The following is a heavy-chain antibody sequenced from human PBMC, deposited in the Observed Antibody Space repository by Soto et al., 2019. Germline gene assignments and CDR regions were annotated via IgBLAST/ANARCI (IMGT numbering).Heavy chain of an antibody. CDR1: GFTFSSYS. D-gene: IGHD2-15*01. CDR2: ISYTGGSTI. V-gene: IGHV3-48*01. Sequence: EVQLVESGGGLVQPGGSLRLSCAASGFTFSSYSINWIRQAPGKGLELVSFISYTGGSTIYYADSVKGRFTISRDNSKNSVYLQINSLRAEYTALYYCVRYVVYCSGGGCYAWFDPWGQGTLVTVSS. CDR3: VRYVVYCSGGGCYAWFDP. J-gene: IGHJ5*02.